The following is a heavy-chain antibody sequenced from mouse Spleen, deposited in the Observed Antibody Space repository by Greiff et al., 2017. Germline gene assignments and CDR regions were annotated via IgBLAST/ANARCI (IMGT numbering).Heavy chain of an antibody. D-gene: IGHD2-13*01. CDR3: ARHYGDYNAWFAY. V-gene: IGHV5-6-2*01. Sequence: EVQVVESGGGLVKPGGSLKLSCAASGFTFSSYAMSWVRQTPEKRLEWVAAINSNGGSTYYPDTVKDRFTISRDNAKNTLYLQMSSLRSEDTALYYCARHYGDYNAWFAYWGQGTLVTVSA. CDR1: GFTFSSYA. J-gene: IGHJ3*01. CDR2: INSNGGST.